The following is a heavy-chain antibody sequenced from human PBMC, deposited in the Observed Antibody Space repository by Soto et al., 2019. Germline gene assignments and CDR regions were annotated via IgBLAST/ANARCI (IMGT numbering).Heavy chain of an antibody. D-gene: IGHD2-15*01. CDR3: AKVVVGRTSHSDFDS. CDR1: GGSIANNNYF. V-gene: IGHV4-39*01. CDR2: AAYSGGT. J-gene: IGHJ4*02. Sequence: SETLSLTCTVSGGSIANNNYFWGWVRQPPGKGLEWIGSAAYSGGTSKNPSLKSRVTVSVDTSKNQFSLKLTSVTAADTAVYYCAKVVVGRTSHSDFDSWGKGPRVTVAS.